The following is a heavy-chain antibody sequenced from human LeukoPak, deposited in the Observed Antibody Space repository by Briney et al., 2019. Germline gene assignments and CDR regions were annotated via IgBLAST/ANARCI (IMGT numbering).Heavy chain of an antibody. D-gene: IGHD2-8*01. V-gene: IGHV4-59*12. CDR2: IYYSGST. Sequence: SETLSLTCTVSGGSISSYYWSWIRQPPGKGLEWIGYIYYSGSTNYNPSLKSRVTISVDTSKNQFSLKLSSVTAADTAVYYCARDHAPIDYWGQGTLVTVSS. J-gene: IGHJ4*02. CDR1: GGSISSYY. CDR3: ARDHAPIDY.